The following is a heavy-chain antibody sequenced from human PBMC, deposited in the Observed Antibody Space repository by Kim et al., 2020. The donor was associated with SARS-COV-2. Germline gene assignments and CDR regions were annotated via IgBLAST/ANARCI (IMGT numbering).Heavy chain of an antibody. D-gene: IGHD6-25*01. J-gene: IGHJ6*02. Sequence: APSVQGRFIASRENSKTSLYLQMNSLKTEDTAVYYCARDTAAAMDVWGQGTTVTVSS. CDR3: ARDTAAAMDV. V-gene: IGHV3-72*01.